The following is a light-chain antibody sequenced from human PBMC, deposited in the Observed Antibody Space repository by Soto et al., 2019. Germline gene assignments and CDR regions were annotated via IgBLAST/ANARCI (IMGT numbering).Light chain of an antibody. J-gene: IGKJ3*01. V-gene: IGKV1-39*01. CDR1: QAIVRY. Sequence: DIQMTQSPSSLSASVGDRVTITCRASQAIVRYLNWYQQKPGKAPKLLIYSASSLQSGVPSRFSGSGSGTDFTLTISSLQPEDFATYYCQQSYSTPFTFGPGTKVDIK. CDR2: SAS. CDR3: QQSYSTPFT.